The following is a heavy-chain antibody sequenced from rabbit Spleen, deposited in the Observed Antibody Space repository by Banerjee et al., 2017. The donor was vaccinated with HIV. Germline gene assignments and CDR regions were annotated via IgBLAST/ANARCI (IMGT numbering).Heavy chain of an antibody. Sequence: QSLEESGGGLVKPGASLTLTCTTSGFSFNSVFWICWVRQAPGKGLEWITCINIATGKSVYASWVSGRFIMSRTSSTTVTLQMTSLTAADTATYFCARDLVTAIGWNFALWGQGTLVTVS. D-gene: IGHD7-1*01. CDR3: ARDLVTAIGWNFAL. V-gene: IGHV1S40*01. CDR2: INIATGKS. J-gene: IGHJ3*01. CDR1: GFSFNSVFW.